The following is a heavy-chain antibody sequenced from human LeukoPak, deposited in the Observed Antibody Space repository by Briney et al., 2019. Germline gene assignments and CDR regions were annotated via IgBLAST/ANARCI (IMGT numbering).Heavy chain of an antibody. V-gene: IGHV4-34*01. J-gene: IGHJ4*02. D-gene: IGHD3-3*01. CDR2: INHSGST. Sequence: SETLSLTCAVYGGSFSGYYWSWIRQPPGKGLEWIGEINHSGSTNYNPSLKSRVTISVDTSKNQFSLKLSSVTAADTAVYCCARDTYYDFWSGYYLHYFDYWGQGTLVTVSS. CDR1: GGSFSGYY. CDR3: ARDTYYDFWSGYYLHYFDY.